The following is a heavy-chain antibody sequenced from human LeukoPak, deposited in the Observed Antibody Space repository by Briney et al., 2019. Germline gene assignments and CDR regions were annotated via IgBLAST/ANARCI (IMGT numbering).Heavy chain of an antibody. CDR1: GASISSDKW. V-gene: IGHV4-4*02. Sequence: SGTLSLTCAVSGASISSDKWWSWVRQPPGKGLEWIGEINHSGNTNYSPSLKSRVTMSVDTSKNQFSLKLSSVTAADTAVYYCAREGYSSGWYLDYWGQGTLVTVSS. CDR3: AREGYSSGWYLDY. D-gene: IGHD6-19*01. J-gene: IGHJ4*02. CDR2: INHSGNT.